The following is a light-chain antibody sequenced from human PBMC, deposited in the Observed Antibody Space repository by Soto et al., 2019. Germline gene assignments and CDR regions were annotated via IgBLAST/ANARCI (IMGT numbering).Light chain of an antibody. CDR3: QQYGSSAPT. CDR1: QSVSSNY. J-gene: IGKJ1*01. V-gene: IGKV3-20*01. CDR2: GAS. Sequence: EIVLTQSPGTLSLSPGERATLSCRASQSVSSNYLAWYRRKPGQAPRLLIYGASSRATGIPDRFSGSGSGTDFTLTITRLEPEDFAVYYCQQYGSSAPTFGPGTRVEIK.